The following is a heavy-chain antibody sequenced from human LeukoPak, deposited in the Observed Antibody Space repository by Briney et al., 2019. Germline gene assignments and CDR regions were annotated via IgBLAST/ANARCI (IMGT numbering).Heavy chain of an antibody. CDR3: ARSRGQQLVHYFDY. V-gene: IGHV1-46*01. Sequence: ASVKVSCKASGYTFTSYDINWVRQAPGQGLEWMGIINPSGGSTSYAQKFQGRVTMTRDTSTSTVYMELSSLRSEDTAVYYCARSRGQQLVHYFDYWGQGTLVTVSS. CDR2: INPSGGST. CDR1: GYTFTSYD. J-gene: IGHJ4*02. D-gene: IGHD6-13*01.